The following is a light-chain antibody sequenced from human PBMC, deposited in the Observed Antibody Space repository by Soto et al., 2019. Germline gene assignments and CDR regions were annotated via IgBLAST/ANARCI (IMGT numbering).Light chain of an antibody. CDR3: HQYGSSPLYT. V-gene: IGKV3-20*01. CDR1: QSVSSSY. CDR2: GAS. Sequence: EIVLTQSPGTLSLSPGERATLSCRASQSVSSSYLAWYQQKPGQAPRLLIYGASSRATGFPDRFSGSGSGTDFTLTISRLEPEDFAVYYCHQYGSSPLYTFGQGTKLEIK. J-gene: IGKJ2*01.